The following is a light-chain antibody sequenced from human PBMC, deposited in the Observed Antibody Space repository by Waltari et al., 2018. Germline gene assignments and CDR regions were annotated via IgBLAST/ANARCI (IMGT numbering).Light chain of an antibody. CDR2: DAS. J-gene: IGKJ4*01. CDR3: QQYDNLPLT. Sequence: DIQMTQSPSSLSASVGARVTITCQARQDIDNYLNWYQQKPGKAPTLLISDASKLETGVPSRLSASGSGTDFTFTISSLQPEDIATYYCQQYDNLPLTFGGGTRVEI. CDR1: QDIDNY. V-gene: IGKV1-33*01.